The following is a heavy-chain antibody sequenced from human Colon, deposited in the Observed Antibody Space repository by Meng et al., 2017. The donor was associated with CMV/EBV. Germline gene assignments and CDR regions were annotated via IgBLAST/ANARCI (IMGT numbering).Heavy chain of an antibody. CDR1: GYFISTDYY. J-gene: IGHJ4*02. D-gene: IGHD6-19*01. CDR2: IHHTERT. Sequence: SETLSLTCSVSGYFISTDYYWGWVRQPPGKGLEWIGSIHHTERTYYNPSLKSRATISVDTSKNQFSLNLSSVTAADTAVYFCAIHFPSESSGLFSDSWGQGTLVTVSS. V-gene: IGHV4-38-2*01. CDR3: AIHFPSESSGLFSDS.